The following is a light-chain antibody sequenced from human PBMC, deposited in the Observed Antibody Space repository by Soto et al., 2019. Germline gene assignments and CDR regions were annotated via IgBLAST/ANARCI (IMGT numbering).Light chain of an antibody. CDR3: QQYGSSPFT. CDR1: QNVNSSY. V-gene: IGKV3-20*01. J-gene: IGKJ3*01. CDR2: GES. Sequence: EIVLTQSPGTLSLSPGERANLSCRASQNVNSSYLTWYQQKTGKTPRLLIYGESSKATGIPGRFSGSGSGTDFTLTISRLEPEDFAVYYCQQYGSSPFTFGPGTKVDIK.